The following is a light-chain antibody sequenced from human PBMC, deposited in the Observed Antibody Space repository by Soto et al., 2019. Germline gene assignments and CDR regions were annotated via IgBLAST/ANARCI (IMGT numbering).Light chain of an antibody. J-gene: IGKJ1*01. CDR3: HQYGNSPQT. V-gene: IGKV3-20*01. Sequence: EIVLTQSPGTLSLSPGERATLSCRASQSVSSANFDWYQQKPGQAPRLLIYGASSRATGIPDRFSGSGSGTVFTLSINILEPDDFAVYYCHQYGNSPQTFGQGTKVEIK. CDR2: GAS. CDR1: QSVSSAN.